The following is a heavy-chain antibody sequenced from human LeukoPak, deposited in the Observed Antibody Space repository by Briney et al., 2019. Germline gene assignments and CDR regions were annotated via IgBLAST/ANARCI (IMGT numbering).Heavy chain of an antibody. Sequence: PSETLSLTCTVSGGSISSSSYYWGWIRQPPGKGLEWIGSIYYSGSTYYNPSLKSRVTISVDTSKNQFSLKLSSVTAADTDVYYCARTWIRLWLDYWGHGTLVTVSS. J-gene: IGHJ5*01. CDR1: GGSISSSSYY. V-gene: IGHV4-39*01. CDR2: IYYSGST. D-gene: IGHD5-18*01. CDR3: ARTWIRLWLDY.